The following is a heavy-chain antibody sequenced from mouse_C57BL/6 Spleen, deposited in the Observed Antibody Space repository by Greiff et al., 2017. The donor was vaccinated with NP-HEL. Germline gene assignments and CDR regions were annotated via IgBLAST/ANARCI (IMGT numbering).Heavy chain of an antibody. CDR3: ARAGSYLDY. Sequence: VQLQQSGPELVKPGASVKISCKASGYTFTDYYMNWVKQSPGKSLEWIGDINPNNSGTSYHQKFKGKATLTVDKSSSTAYMELRSLTSEDSAVYYCARAGSYLDYWGQGTTLTVSS. V-gene: IGHV1-26*01. CDR2: INPNNSGT. CDR1: GYTFTDYY. J-gene: IGHJ2*01.